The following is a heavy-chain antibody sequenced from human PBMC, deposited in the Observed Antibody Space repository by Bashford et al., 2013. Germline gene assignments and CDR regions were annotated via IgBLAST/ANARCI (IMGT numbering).Heavy chain of an antibody. D-gene: IGHD2-2*01. J-gene: IGHJ5*02. CDR3: GRVGYCSSTSCYPRFDP. V-gene: IGHV1-69*13. Sequence: SVKVSCKASGGTFSSYAISWVRQAPGQGLEWMEGIIPIFGTANYAQKFQGRVTITADESTSTAYMELSSLRSEDTAVYYCGRVGYCSSTSCYPRFDPWGQGTLVTVSS. CDR2: IIPIFGTA. CDR1: GGTFSSYA.